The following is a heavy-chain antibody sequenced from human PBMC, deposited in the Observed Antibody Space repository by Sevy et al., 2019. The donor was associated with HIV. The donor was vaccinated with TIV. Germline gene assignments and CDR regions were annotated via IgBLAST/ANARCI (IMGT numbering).Heavy chain of an antibody. J-gene: IGHJ4*02. V-gene: IGHV1-18*01. CDR3: ARDDCSSLSCHGSLLY. CDR1: GYTFTSYG. D-gene: IGHD2-2*01. CDR2: ISTFNVNT. Sequence: ASVKVSCKASGYTFTSYGISWVRQAPGQGLEWMGWISTFNVNTNSAQKFQGRVTMTTDTSTSTAYMELTSLRSDDTAVYYCARDDCSSLSCHGSLLYWGQGTLVTVSS.